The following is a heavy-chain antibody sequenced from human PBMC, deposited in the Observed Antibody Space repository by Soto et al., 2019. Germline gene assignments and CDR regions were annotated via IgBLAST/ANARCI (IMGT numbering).Heavy chain of an antibody. D-gene: IGHD3-3*01. V-gene: IGHV4-30-4*02. CDR1: GGSISSGDYY. CDR2: IYYSGST. Sequence: SETLSLTCTVSGGSISSGDYYWSWIRQPPGKGLEWIGYIYYSGSTYYNPSLKSRVTISIDTSKNQFSLKLSYVTAADTAVYYCASSDFWSGYYPGYWGQGTLVTVSS. J-gene: IGHJ4*02. CDR3: ASSDFWSGYYPGY.